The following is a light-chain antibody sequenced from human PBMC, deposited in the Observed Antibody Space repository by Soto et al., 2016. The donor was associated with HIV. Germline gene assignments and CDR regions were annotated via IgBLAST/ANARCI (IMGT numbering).Light chain of an antibody. V-gene: IGLV3-21*03. J-gene: IGLJ1*01. CDR1: KIGSKS. CDR2: DDT. CDR3: QVWDNTSDHYV. Sequence: SYELTQPPSVSVAPGKTARITCGGNKIGSKSVHWYQQKPGQAPVLVVYDDTRRPSGIPERFSGSNSGNTATLTISGVEAGDEADYYCQVWDNTSDHYVFGTGTKVTVL.